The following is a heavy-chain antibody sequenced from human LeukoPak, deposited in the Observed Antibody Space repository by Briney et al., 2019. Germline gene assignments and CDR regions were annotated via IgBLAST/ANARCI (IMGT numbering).Heavy chain of an antibody. CDR2: IYNSGIT. CDR3: ARLGAPRSKIIVWTDTWYFDL. D-gene: IGHD3-22*01. V-gene: IGHV4-59*08. CDR1: GGSISIFY. Sequence: SETLSLTCTVSGGSISIFYWAWIRQPPGKGLEWIGSIYNSGITNHNPSLKSRVTVSADTSKNQFSLTLSSVTAADTAVYYCARLGAPRSKIIVWTDTWYFDLWGRGTLVAVSS. J-gene: IGHJ2*01.